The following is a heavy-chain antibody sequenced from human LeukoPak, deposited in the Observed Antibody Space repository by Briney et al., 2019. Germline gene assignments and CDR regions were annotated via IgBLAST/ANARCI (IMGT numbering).Heavy chain of an antibody. J-gene: IGHJ4*02. V-gene: IGHV3-30*04. CDR3: ARETTVTTVPFDY. CDR1: GFTFSSYA. CDR2: IPYDGSNK. Sequence: HPGGSLRLSCAASGFTFSSYAMHWVRQAPGKGLEWVAVIPYDGSNKYYADSVKGRFTISRDNSKNTLYLQMNSLRAEDTAVYYCARETTVTTVPFDYWGQGPLVTVSS. D-gene: IGHD4-17*01.